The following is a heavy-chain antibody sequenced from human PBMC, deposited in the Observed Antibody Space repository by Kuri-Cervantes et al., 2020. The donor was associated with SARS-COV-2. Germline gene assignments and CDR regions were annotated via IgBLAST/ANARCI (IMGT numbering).Heavy chain of an antibody. D-gene: IGHD2-21*01. CDR1: GFTFSRYA. CDR2: ISYDGSNK. Sequence: SLRLSCAASGFTFSRYAMHWVRQAPGKGLEWVAVISYDGSNKDYTASGKGRFTISRDNSQNTLYLQMKSLRTEDTALYYCARDRVGVHDSWGQGTLVTVSS. J-gene: IGHJ4*02. V-gene: IGHV3-30-3*01. CDR3: ARDRVGVHDS.